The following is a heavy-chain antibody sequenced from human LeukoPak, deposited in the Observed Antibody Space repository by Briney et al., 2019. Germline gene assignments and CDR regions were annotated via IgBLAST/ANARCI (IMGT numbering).Heavy chain of an antibody. D-gene: IGHD4-17*01. CDR3: ARDPNGDYIGAFDF. J-gene: IGHJ3*01. V-gene: IGHV3-23*01. Sequence: GGSLRLSCAASEFTFSSYSMIWVRQASGKGLEWVSAIFATGRATQYADSVKGRFTISRDNSKNTLSLQMNSLRVEDTAVYYCARDPNGDYIGAFDFRGQGTMVTVSS. CDR2: IFATGRAT. CDR1: EFTFSSYS.